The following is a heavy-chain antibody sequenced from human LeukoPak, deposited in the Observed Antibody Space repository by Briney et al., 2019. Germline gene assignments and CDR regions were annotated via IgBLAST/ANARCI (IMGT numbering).Heavy chain of an antibody. CDR3: ARDPGIAVAGFYY. J-gene: IGHJ4*02. CDR2: IYHSGST. Sequence: SETLSLTCAVSDYSISSGYYWGWIRQPPGKGLEWIGSIYHSGSTYYNPSLKSRFTISVDTSKNQFSLKLSSVTAADTAVYYCARDPGIAVAGFYYWGQGTLVTVSS. CDR1: DYSISSGYY. D-gene: IGHD6-19*01. V-gene: IGHV4-38-2*02.